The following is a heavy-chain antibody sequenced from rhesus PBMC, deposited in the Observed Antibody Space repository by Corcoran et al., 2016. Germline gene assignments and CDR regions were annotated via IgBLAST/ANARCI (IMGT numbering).Heavy chain of an antibody. CDR2: IDGNSTTT. CDR1: GGSISDSYR. Sequence: QVQLQESGRGVVKPSETLYLTCAVSGGSISDSYRWSWIRPPPGKGLEWIEYIDGNSTTTHYNPSLMRRVNMSKDTTKNQFSLKLSSGTAADTAGYYGARDRIAVSLCDYWGQVVLVTVSS. J-gene: IGHJ4*01. CDR3: ARDRIAVSLCDY. V-gene: IGHV4S10*01. D-gene: IGHD6-37*01.